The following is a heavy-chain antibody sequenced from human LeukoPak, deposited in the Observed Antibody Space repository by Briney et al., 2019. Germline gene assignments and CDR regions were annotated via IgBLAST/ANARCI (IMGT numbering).Heavy chain of an antibody. J-gene: IGHJ5*02. CDR2: INPKSGAT. CDR3: AREGPTYNWKRDWFDP. V-gene: IGHV1-2*02. D-gene: IGHD1-20*01. Sequence: ASVKVSCKASGYTFTGYYMHWVRQASGQGLEWMGWINPKSGATNYAQKFQGRVTMTRDTSISTAYMELSRLRSDDTAVYYCAREGPTYNWKRDWFDPWGQGTLVTVSS. CDR1: GYTFTGYY.